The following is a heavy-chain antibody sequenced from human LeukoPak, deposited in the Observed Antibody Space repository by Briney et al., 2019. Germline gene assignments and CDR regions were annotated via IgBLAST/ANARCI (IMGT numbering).Heavy chain of an antibody. CDR1: GGTFSSYT. CDR2: IIPILGIA. CDR3: AKTAERGYSDY. D-gene: IGHD5-18*01. Sequence: SVKVSCKASGGTFSSYTISWVRQAPGQGLEWMGRIIPILGIANYAQKFQGRVTITADKSTSTTYMELSSLRSEDTAVYYCAKTAERGYSDYWGQGTLVTVSS. V-gene: IGHV1-69*02. J-gene: IGHJ4*02.